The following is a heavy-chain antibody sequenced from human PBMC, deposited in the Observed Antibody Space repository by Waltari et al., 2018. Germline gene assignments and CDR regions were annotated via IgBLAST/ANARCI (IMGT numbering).Heavy chain of an antibody. J-gene: IGHJ4*02. CDR1: VGSFSGYY. CDR3: ASGPGGYYFES. Sequence: QVQLQQWGAGLLKPSETLSLTCAISVGSFSGYYCSWIRQAPGKGLEWIAEINLSGKTDYNPSLRSRVTMSVDTSKNQFSLKLSSVTAADTAVYYCASGPGGYYFESWGLGTLVTVSS. V-gene: IGHV4-34*02. D-gene: IGHD3-16*01. CDR2: INLSGKT.